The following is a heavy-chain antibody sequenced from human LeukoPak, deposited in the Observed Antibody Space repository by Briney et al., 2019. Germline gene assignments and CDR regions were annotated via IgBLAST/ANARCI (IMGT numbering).Heavy chain of an antibody. J-gene: IGHJ6*02. D-gene: IGHD2-15*01. CDR1: GFTFSSYS. V-gene: IGHV3-21*01. CDR3: ARQLATQYCSGGSCYSYYYGMDV. Sequence: GGSLRLSCAASGFTFSSYSMNWVRQAPGKGLEWVSSISSSSSYIYYADSVKGRFTISRDNAKNSLYLQMNSLRAEDTAVYYCARQLATQYCSGGSCYSYYYGMDVWGQGTTVTVSS. CDR2: ISSSSSYI.